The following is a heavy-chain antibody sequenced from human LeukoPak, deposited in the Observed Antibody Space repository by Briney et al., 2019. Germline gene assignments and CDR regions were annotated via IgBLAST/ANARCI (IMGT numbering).Heavy chain of an antibody. CDR3: ARAPRDSSSSNYMRRFDY. D-gene: IGHD3-22*01. Sequence: SETLSLTCAVSGYSISSDNYWAWIRQPPGQGLEWTGGIYHSGSTYYNPSLKSRVTMSVDTSKNQFSLKLSSVTAADTAVYYCARAPRDSSSSNYMRRFDYWGRGTLVTVSS. V-gene: IGHV4-38-2*01. CDR1: GYSISSDNY. J-gene: IGHJ4*02. CDR2: IYHSGST.